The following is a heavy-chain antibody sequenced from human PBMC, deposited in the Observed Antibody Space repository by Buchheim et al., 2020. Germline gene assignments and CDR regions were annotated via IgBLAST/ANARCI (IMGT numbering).Heavy chain of an antibody. CDR1: GGSINSGAYY. CDR2: ISNSGST. Sequence: QVQLQESGPGLVKPSQTLPLTCTVSGGSINSGAYYWTWIRQHPGKGLEWIGYISNSGSTCYNPSLESRITISVDTSENQFSLKLNSVTAADTAVYYCARGSLSGGMDVWGQGTT. J-gene: IGHJ6*02. D-gene: IGHD3-10*01. CDR3: ARGSLSGGMDV. V-gene: IGHV4-31*03.